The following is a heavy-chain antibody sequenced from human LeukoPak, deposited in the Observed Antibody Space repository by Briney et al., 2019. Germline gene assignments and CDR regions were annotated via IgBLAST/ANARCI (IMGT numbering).Heavy chain of an antibody. CDR2: IKSDGST. J-gene: IGHJ1*01. CDR1: GFTFSSYW. V-gene: IGHV3-74*01. CDR3: ARAPSEIGGYYPEYFRH. Sequence: GGSLRLSCAASGFTFSSYWMHWVRQAPGKGLVWVSRIKSDGSTRYADSVKGRFTISRDNAKNTVSLQITSLRAEDTGVYYCARAPSEIGGYYPEYFRHWGQGTLVIVSS. D-gene: IGHD3-22*01.